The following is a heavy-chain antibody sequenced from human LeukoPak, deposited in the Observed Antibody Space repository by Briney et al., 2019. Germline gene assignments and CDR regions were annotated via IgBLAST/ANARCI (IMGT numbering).Heavy chain of an antibody. V-gene: IGHV3-30*04. CDR2: ISYDGSNK. Sequence: GGSLRLSCTASEFTFSSYAMHWVRQAPGKGLEWVAVISYDGSNKYYADSVKGRFTISRDNSKNTLYLQMNSLRAEDTAVYYCARGSPTGYYDILTGYSTSDAFDIWGQGTMVTVSS. D-gene: IGHD3-9*01. CDR1: EFTFSSYA. CDR3: ARGSPTGYYDILTGYSTSDAFDI. J-gene: IGHJ3*02.